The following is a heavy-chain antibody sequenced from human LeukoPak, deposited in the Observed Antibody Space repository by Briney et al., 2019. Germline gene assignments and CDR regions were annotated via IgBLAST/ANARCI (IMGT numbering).Heavy chain of an antibody. Sequence: PGGSLRLSCAASGFTFSSCAMSWVRQAPGKGLEWVSYITIASNTIYYADSVRGRFTISRDNAKNSLYLQMNSLRDEDTAVYYCARGRPYYFDYWGQGTPVTVSP. CDR3: ARGRPYYFDY. CDR1: GFTFSSCA. CDR2: ITIASNTI. J-gene: IGHJ4*02. V-gene: IGHV3-48*02.